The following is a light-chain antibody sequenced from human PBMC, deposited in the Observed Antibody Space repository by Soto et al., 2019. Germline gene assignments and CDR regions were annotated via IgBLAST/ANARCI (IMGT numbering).Light chain of an antibody. Sequence: QSLLTQPASVSGSPGQSITLSCTGTSSDVGGYNYVSWYQQHPGKAPKLMIYDVSNRPSGVSNRFSGSKSGNTASLTISGLQAEDEADYYCSSYTSSSTSHVFGTGTKVTVL. CDR1: SSDVGGYNY. CDR3: SSYTSSSTSHV. CDR2: DVS. J-gene: IGLJ1*01. V-gene: IGLV2-14*01.